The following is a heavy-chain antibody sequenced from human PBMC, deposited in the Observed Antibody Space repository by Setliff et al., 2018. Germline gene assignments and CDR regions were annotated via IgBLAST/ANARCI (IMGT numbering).Heavy chain of an antibody. J-gene: IGHJ4*02. V-gene: IGHV1-18*01. CDR3: AREGSQLQFLEPYYFDY. Sequence: GASVKVSCKASGYTFTSYGISWVRQAPGQGLEWMGWISAYNGNTNYAQKRQGRVTMTTDTSTSTAYMELRSLRSDDTAVYYCAREGSQLQFLEPYYFDYWGQGTLVTVSS. D-gene: IGHD3-3*01. CDR2: ISAYNGNT. CDR1: GYTFTSYG.